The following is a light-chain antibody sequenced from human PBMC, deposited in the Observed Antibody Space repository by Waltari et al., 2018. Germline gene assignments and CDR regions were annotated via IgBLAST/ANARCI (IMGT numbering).Light chain of an antibody. CDR1: SGSVLNSDY. CDR2: YTD. J-gene: IGLJ3*02. CDR3: VLYLNGGIWV. Sequence: TVVTQEPSLSVSPGGTVTITCGLTSGSVLNSDYPSWYQQTPGQAPRTLIYYTDTRSSGVPDRFSGSILGSEAALTVAGAQADDESDYYCVLYLNGGIWVFGGGTRLTVL. V-gene: IGLV8-61*01.